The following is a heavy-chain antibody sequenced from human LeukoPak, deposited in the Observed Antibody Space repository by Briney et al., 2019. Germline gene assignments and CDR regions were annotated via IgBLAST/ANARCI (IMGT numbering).Heavy chain of an antibody. D-gene: IGHD2-2*01. CDR1: GFTVSSNY. Sequence: PGGSLRLSCAASGFTVSSNYMSWVRQAPGKGLEWVSYISSSSSTIYYADSVKGRFTISRDNAKNSLYLQMNSLRAEDTAVYYCAREPGIYCSSTSCYPEFDPFDYWGQGTLVTVSS. CDR3: AREPGIYCSSTSCYPEFDPFDY. CDR2: ISSSSSTI. V-gene: IGHV3-48*01. J-gene: IGHJ4*02.